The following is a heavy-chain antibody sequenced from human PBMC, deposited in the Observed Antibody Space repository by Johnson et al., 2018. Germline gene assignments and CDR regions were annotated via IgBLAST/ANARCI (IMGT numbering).Heavy chain of an antibody. Sequence: QVQLVQSGAEVKKPGASVKVSCKASGYTFTSYYMHWVRQAPGQGLEWMGIINPSGGSTSYAQKFQGRVTMTRDTSTSTVYMELSSLRSEDTAVYYCARSLVVVGSYVAFDIWGQGTMVTVSS. CDR3: ARSLVVVGSYVAFDI. V-gene: IGHV1-46*01. CDR1: GYTFTSYY. CDR2: INPSGGST. D-gene: IGHD3-22*01. J-gene: IGHJ3*02.